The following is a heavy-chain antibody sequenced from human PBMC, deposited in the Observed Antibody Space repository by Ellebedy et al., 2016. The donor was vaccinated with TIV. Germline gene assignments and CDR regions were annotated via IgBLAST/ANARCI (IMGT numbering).Heavy chain of an antibody. Sequence: GGSLRLXXVASGFRISDYSMTWARQAPGKGLEWLSYISSNSDTMYYADSVKGRFTISRDNAKNSLYLRMNSLRDEDTAIYYCATGGEPIRTAWYVYWGQGTLVTVPS. CDR1: GFRISDYS. V-gene: IGHV3-48*02. CDR2: ISSNSDTM. CDR3: ATGGEPIRTAWYVY. J-gene: IGHJ4*02. D-gene: IGHD1-26*01.